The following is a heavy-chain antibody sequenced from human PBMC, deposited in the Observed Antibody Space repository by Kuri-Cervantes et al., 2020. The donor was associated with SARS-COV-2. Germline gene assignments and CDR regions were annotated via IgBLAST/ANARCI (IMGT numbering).Heavy chain of an antibody. Sequence: LRLSCTVSGGSISSGGYYWSWIRQPPGKGLEWIGYIYHSGSTYYNPSLKSRVTISVDTSQNQFSLKLSSVTAADTAVYHCARRLKDGPPDYWGQGTLVTVSS. V-gene: IGHV4-30-2*01. CDR2: IYHSGST. CDR3: ARRLKDGPPDY. CDR1: GGSISSGGYY. J-gene: IGHJ4*02.